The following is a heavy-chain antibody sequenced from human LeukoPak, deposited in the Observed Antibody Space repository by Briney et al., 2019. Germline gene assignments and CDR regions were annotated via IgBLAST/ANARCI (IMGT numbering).Heavy chain of an antibody. CDR1: GGSISRYY. CDR3: AGERWRISVTADGGDVFDI. V-gene: IGHV4-59*01. Sequence: PSETLSLSRTLSGGSISRYYWSWIRQPPGKGLEWLGYMCYGGSTNYNPSLESRVTISVDASKNQFSLKLSFVTAAGTAVYYCAGERWRISVTADGGDVFDIWGQGTMVTVSS. D-gene: IGHD2-15*01. J-gene: IGHJ3*02. CDR2: MCYGGST.